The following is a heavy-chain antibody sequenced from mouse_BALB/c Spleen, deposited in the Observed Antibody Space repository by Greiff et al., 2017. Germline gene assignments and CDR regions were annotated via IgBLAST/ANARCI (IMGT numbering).Heavy chain of an antibody. Sequence: VQLQQSGAELARPGASVKLSCKASGYTFTSYWMQWVKQRPGQGLEWIGAIYPGDGDTRYTQKFKGKATLTADKSSSTAYMQLSSLASEDSAVYYCARGTTYYEYDRDYWGQGTTLTVSS. CDR2: IYPGDGDT. J-gene: IGHJ2*01. CDR3: ARGTTYYEYDRDY. V-gene: IGHV1-87*01. CDR1: GYTFTSYW. D-gene: IGHD2-4*01.